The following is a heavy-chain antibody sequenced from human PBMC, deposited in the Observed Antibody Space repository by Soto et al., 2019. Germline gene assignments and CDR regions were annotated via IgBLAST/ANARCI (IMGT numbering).Heavy chain of an antibody. D-gene: IGHD4-4*01. CDR2: ISYDGSNK. J-gene: IGHJ2*01. Sequence: GGSLRLSCAASGFTFSSYAMHWVRQAPGKGLEWVAVISYDGSNKYYADSVKGRFTISRDNSKNTLYLQMNSLRAEDTAVYYCARPLWRDDYNWGYFDLSGRGSLVTVSS. V-gene: IGHV3-30-3*01. CDR3: ARPLWRDDYNWGYFDL. CDR1: GFTFSSYA.